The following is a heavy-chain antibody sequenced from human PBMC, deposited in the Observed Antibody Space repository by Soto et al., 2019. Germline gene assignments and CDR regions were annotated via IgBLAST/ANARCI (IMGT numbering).Heavy chain of an antibody. CDR3: AKDNCISTSCYRLYNWFDP. Sequence: QVQLVESGGGVVQPGRSLRLSCVASGFTFSSYGMHWVRQAPGKGLEWVAVIAYDGSNKYYADSVKGRFTISRDNSKNKLYLQMNSLRAEDTAVYYCAKDNCISTSCYRLYNWFDPWGQGTLVTVSS. CDR2: IAYDGSNK. CDR1: GFTFSSYG. D-gene: IGHD2-2*01. V-gene: IGHV3-30*18. J-gene: IGHJ5*02.